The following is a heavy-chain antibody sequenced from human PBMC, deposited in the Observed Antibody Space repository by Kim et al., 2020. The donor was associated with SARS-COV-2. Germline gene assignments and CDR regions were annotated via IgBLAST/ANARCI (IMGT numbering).Heavy chain of an antibody. CDR3: ARGMVRGVNNWFDP. CDR2: ISSSGSTI. Sequence: GGSLRLSCAASGFTFSDYYMSWIRQAPGKGLEWVSYISSSGSTIYYAVSVKGRFTISRDNAKNSLYLQMNSLRAEDTAVYYCARGMVRGVNNWFDPWGQGTLVTVSS. D-gene: IGHD3-10*01. CDR1: GFTFSDYY. J-gene: IGHJ5*02. V-gene: IGHV3-11*01.